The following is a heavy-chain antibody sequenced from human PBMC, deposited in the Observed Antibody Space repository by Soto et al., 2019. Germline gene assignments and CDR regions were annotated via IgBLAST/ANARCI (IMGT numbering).Heavy chain of an antibody. CDR3: ARGGNSVTGSWSFENWLDP. V-gene: IGHV1-2*02. J-gene: IGHJ5*02. Sequence: QVQLMQSGAEVKKPGASVKVPCKASGYIFTDYYIHWVRQTPGQGLEWMGWIAPNNGYTHFAQKFQGRVTLTRDTSSSTAYMELSGLKSDDTAVYSCARGGNSVTGSWSFENWLDPWGQGTLVTVSS. CDR2: IAPNNGYT. D-gene: IGHD2-21*02. CDR1: GYIFTDYY.